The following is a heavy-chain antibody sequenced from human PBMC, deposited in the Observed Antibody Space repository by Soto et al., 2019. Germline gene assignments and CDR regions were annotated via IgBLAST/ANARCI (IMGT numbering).Heavy chain of an antibody. CDR3: AGHLYGTSNNLDA. D-gene: IGHD1-7*01. J-gene: IGHJ3*01. CDR2: LDPADSFT. Sequence: GEYLTISCNASGHSFTTFWISWVRQMPEKGPEWMGRLDPADSFTNYSPSFQGHVTISVDKSINIAYLQWSSLKASDTAIYYCAGHLYGTSNNLDA. CDR1: GHSFTTFW. V-gene: IGHV5-10-1*01.